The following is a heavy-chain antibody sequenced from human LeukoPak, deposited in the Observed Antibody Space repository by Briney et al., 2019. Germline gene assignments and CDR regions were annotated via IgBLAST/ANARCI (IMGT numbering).Heavy chain of an antibody. CDR3: ARDPRRYSYGYDAFDI. CDR1: GGTFSSYA. D-gene: IGHD5-18*01. Sequence: AASVKVSCKASGGTFSSYAISWVRQAPGQGLEWMGRIIPILGIANYAQKFQGRVTITADKSTSTAYMELSSLRSEDTAVYYCARDPRRYSYGYDAFDIWGQGTMVTVSS. J-gene: IGHJ3*02. V-gene: IGHV1-69*04. CDR2: IIPILGIA.